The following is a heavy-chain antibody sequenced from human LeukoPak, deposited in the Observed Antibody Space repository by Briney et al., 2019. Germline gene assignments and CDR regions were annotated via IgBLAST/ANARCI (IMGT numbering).Heavy chain of an antibody. CDR1: GFTFNNYW. Sequence: GSLRLSCVVSGFTFNNYWMSWIRQPPGKGLEWIGEINHSGSTNYNPSLKSRVTISVDTSKNQLSLKLSSVTAADTAVYYCARRAFGYSYGRYPFDYWGQGTLVTVSS. D-gene: IGHD5-18*01. CDR3: ARRAFGYSYGRYPFDY. J-gene: IGHJ4*02. V-gene: IGHV4-34*01. CDR2: INHSGST.